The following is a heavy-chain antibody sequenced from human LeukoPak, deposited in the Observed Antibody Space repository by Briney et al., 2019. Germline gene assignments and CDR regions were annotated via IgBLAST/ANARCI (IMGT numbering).Heavy chain of an antibody. Sequence: GGSLRLSCAASGFTFSSYGMHWVRQAPGKGLEWVAVIPYDGSNKYYADSVKGRFTISRDNSKNTLYLQMNSLRAEDTAVYYCAKDREDYYYDSSGYYPGDYWGQGTLVTVSS. D-gene: IGHD3-22*01. V-gene: IGHV3-30*18. J-gene: IGHJ4*02. CDR2: IPYDGSNK. CDR1: GFTFSSYG. CDR3: AKDREDYYYDSSGYYPGDY.